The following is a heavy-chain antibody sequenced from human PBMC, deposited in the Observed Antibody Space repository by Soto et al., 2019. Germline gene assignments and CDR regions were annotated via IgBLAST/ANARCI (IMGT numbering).Heavy chain of an antibody. V-gene: IGHV3-48*02. J-gene: IGHJ1*01. CDR3: ASLVGYSYLCQH. CDR2: ISSSSSTI. D-gene: IGHD5-18*01. Sequence: PGGSLRLSCAASGFTFSSYSMNWVRQAPGKGLEWVSYISSSSSTIYYADSVKGRFTISRDNARNSLYLQMNSLRDEDTAVYYCASLVGYSYLCQHWGQGTLVTVSS. CDR1: GFTFSSYS.